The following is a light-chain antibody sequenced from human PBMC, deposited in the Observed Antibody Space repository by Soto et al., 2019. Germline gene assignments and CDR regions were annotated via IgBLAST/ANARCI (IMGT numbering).Light chain of an antibody. CDR1: QSVSSSY. CDR3: QQYGGSPPMYT. CDR2: GAS. Sequence: ENVLTQSPGTLSLSPGERASLFCRASQSVSSSYLAWYQQRPGQAPRLLIYGASTRATGVPDRFSGRGSGTDFTLTISRLEPEDFAVYYCQQYGGSPPMYTFGQGTKLEIK. J-gene: IGKJ2*01. V-gene: IGKV3-20*01.